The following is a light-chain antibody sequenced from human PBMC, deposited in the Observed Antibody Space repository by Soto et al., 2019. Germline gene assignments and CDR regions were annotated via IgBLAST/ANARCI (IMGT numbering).Light chain of an antibody. CDR1: QGISSY. V-gene: IGKV1-9*01. J-gene: IGKJ1*01. Sequence: DIQLTQSPSFLSASVGDTATISCRASQGISSYLAWYQQKPGKAPKLLIYAASTLQSGVPSRFSGSGSGTEFTLTISSLQPEDFATYYCQQLNSYQWAFGQGTKVDIK. CDR3: QQLNSYQWA. CDR2: AAS.